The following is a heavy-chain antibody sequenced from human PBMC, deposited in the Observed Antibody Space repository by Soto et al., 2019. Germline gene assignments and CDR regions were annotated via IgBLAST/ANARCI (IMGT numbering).Heavy chain of an antibody. J-gene: IGHJ6*02. CDR2: INAGNGNT. V-gene: IGHV1-3*01. D-gene: IGHD1-1*01. CDR3: ARDIRLNDGVNPYYYYYGMDV. Sequence: AASVKVSCKASGYTFTSYAMHWVRQAPGQRLEWMGWINAGNGNTKYSQKFQGRVTITRDTSASTAYMELSSLRSEDTAVYYCARDIRLNDGVNPYYYYYGMDVWGQGTTVTVSS. CDR1: GYTFTSYA.